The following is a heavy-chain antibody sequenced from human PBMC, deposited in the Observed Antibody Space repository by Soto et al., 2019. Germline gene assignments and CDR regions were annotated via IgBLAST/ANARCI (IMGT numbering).Heavy chain of an antibody. J-gene: IGHJ4*02. CDR2: INPNGGST. CDR1: GYIFTNYY. D-gene: IGHD2-2*01. CDR3: ARGLYAGGK. Sequence: QVRLVQSGAEVKKPGASVKVSCKASGYIFTNYYIHWVRQAPGQGLEWMAIINPNGGSTNCAQELQGRITLTRDTSTSTAYMDLSSLTSGDTAVYYGARGLYAGGKWCQGTLVTVSS. V-gene: IGHV1-46*04.